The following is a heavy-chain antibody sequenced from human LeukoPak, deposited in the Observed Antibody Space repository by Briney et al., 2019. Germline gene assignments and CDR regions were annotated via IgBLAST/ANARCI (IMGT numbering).Heavy chain of an antibody. CDR3: AREVDRSFDWLPPDAFDI. CDR1: GFTFSDYY. D-gene: IGHD3-9*01. J-gene: IGHJ3*02. CDR2: ISSSLTTV. Sequence: PGGSLRLSCVASGFTFSDYYLTWIRQTPGKGLEWISSISSSLTTVYYADSVKGRFTVSRGNARNSVSLQMTGLRVEDTALYYCAREVDRSFDWLPPDAFDIWGQGTMVTVSS. V-gene: IGHV3-11*01.